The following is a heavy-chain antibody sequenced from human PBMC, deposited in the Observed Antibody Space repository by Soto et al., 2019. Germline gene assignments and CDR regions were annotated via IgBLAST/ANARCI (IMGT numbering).Heavy chain of an antibody. Sequence: GGSLRLSCAASGFTFSDYYMSWIRQAPGKGLEWVSYISSSGSTIYYADSVKGRFTISRDNAKNSLYLQMNSLRAEDTAVYYCARGGNAGPRRLVAQQRGWFDPWGQGTLVTVSS. D-gene: IGHD6-6*01. CDR1: GFTFSDYY. CDR2: ISSSGSTI. J-gene: IGHJ5*02. CDR3: ARGGNAGPRRLVAQQRGWFDP. V-gene: IGHV3-11*01.